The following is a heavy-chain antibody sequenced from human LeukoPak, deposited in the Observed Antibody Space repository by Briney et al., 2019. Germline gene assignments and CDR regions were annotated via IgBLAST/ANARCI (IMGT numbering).Heavy chain of an antibody. CDR2: ISSDGSST. Sequence: GGSLRLSCAASGLTFRNHWMHWVRQTPGKGLVWVSRISSDGSSTTYADSVKGRFTISRDNAKNTLYLQMNNLRAEDTAMYYCARDQRVTGRPDIDYWGQGTLVIVSS. V-gene: IGHV3-74*03. J-gene: IGHJ4*02. CDR3: ARDQRVTGRPDIDY. CDR1: GLTFRNHW. D-gene: IGHD6-6*01.